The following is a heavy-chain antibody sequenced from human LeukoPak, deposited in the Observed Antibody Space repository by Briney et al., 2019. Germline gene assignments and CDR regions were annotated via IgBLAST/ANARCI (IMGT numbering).Heavy chain of an antibody. D-gene: IGHD3-10*01. Sequence: ASVKVSCKASGYTFTSHGISWVRQAPGQGLEWMGIINPSGGSTSYTQKFQGRVTMTRDTSTSTVYMELSSLRSEDTAVYYCAREVSMVRGVIIVNWFDPWGQGTLVTVSS. V-gene: IGHV1-46*03. CDR1: GYTFTSHG. J-gene: IGHJ5*02. CDR3: AREVSMVRGVIIVNWFDP. CDR2: INPSGGST.